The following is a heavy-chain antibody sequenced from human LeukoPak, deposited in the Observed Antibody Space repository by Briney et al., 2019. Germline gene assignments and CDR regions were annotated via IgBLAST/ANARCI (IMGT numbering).Heavy chain of an antibody. CDR3: TDIGAGGNY. D-gene: IGHD1-26*01. V-gene: IGHV3-72*01. CDR2: IRNKANSHTT. J-gene: IGHJ4*02. Sequence: PGGSLRLSCAASGFTFSDHYMDWVRQAPGKGLEWVGQIRNKANSHTTYYAASVKGRFTISRDDSQNSLYLQMNSLKTEDTAVYYCTDIGAGGNYWGQGTLVTVSS. CDR1: GFTFSDHY.